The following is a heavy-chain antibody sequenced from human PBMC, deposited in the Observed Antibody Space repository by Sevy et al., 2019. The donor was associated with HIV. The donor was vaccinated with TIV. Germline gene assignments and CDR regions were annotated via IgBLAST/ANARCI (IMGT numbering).Heavy chain of an antibody. CDR2: INPNSGGT. V-gene: IGHV1-2*02. CDR3: ARAYGDYGYYYYGMDV. CDR1: GYTFTGYY. J-gene: IGHJ6*02. D-gene: IGHD4-17*01. Sequence: ASVKVSCKASGYTFTGYYMHWVRQAPGQELEWMGWINPNSGGTNYAQKFQGRVTMTRDTSISTAYMELSRLRADDTAVYYCARAYGDYGYYYYGMDVWGQGTTVTVSS.